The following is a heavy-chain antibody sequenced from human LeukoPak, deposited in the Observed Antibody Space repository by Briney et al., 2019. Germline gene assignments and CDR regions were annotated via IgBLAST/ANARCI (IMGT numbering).Heavy chain of an antibody. D-gene: IGHD3-22*01. CDR3: ASHGITMIVVAPDDAFDI. CDR1: GFTFSSYW. Sequence: GGSLRLSCAASGFTFSSYWMSWVRQAPGKGLEWVANIKQDGSEKYYVDSVKGRFTISRDNAKNSLYLQMNSPRAEDTAVYYCASHGITMIVVAPDDAFDIWGQGTMVTVSS. V-gene: IGHV3-7*01. J-gene: IGHJ3*02. CDR2: IKQDGSEK.